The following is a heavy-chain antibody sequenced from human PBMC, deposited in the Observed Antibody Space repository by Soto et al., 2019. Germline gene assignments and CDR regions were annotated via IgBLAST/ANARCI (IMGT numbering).Heavy chain of an antibody. D-gene: IGHD6-13*01. V-gene: IGHV1-69*01. Sequence: VPLVQSGAEVKKPGSSVKVSCKASGGTLSRSAISWVRQAPGQGLEWMGGIIPIFGPAIYAQKFRGRVSIIADESTRTAYMEMSSLRSEDTAVYYCGTGSSWTKVESWGQGTLVTVSS. CDR1: GGTLSRSA. J-gene: IGHJ4*02. CDR2: IIPIFGPA. CDR3: GTGSSWTKVES.